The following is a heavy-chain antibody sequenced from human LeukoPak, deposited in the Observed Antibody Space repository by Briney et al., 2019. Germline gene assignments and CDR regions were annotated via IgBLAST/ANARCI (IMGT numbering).Heavy chain of an antibody. CDR2: ITASGDST. CDR3: AKDLTNDILTGPVPY. D-gene: IGHD3-9*01. V-gene: IGHV3-23*01. CDR1: GFTFSSYS. J-gene: IGHJ4*02. Sequence: GGSLRLSCAASGFTFSSYSMTWVRHPPGEGLELVSVITASGDSTSYADSVRGRFTVSRDNSNNTLYLQMNSLRAEDTAVYYCAKDLTNDILTGPVPYWGQGTLVTVSS.